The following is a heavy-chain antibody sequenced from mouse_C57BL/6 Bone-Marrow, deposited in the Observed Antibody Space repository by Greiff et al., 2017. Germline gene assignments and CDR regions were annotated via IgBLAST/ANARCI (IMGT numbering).Heavy chain of an antibody. CDR1: GYTFTSYW. J-gene: IGHJ4*01. CDR3: ARCDIIGDGYCPYAMGY. V-gene: IGHV1-72*01. D-gene: IGHD2-3*01. Sequence: QVQLQQPGAELVKPGASVKLSCKASGYTFTSYWMHWVKQRPGRGLEWIGRIDPNSGGNKYNEKFKSKATLTVDKPSRTAYMQLSSLTSEYSAVYYFARCDIIGDGYCPYAMGYWGQGTSVTVSS. CDR2: IDPNSGGN.